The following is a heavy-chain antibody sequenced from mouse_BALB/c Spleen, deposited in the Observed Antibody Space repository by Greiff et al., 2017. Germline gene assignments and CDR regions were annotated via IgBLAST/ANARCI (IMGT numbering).Heavy chain of an antibody. J-gene: IGHJ1*01. CDR1: GFAFSSYD. CDR3: ARHDYGRGNWYFDV. Sequence: DVMLVESGGGLVKPGGSLKLSCAASGFAFSSYDMPWVRQTPEKRLEWVAYISSGGGSTYYPDTVKGRFTISRDNAKNTLYLQMSSLKSEDTAMYYCARHDYGRGNWYFDVWGAGTTVTVSS. V-gene: IGHV5-12-1*01. D-gene: IGHD1-1*01. CDR2: ISSGGGST.